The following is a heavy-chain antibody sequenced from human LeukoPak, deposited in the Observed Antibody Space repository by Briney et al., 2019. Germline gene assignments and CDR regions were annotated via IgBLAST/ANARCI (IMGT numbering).Heavy chain of an antibody. Sequence: GGSLRLSCAASGFTFSSYWMHWVRQAPGKGLVWVSRINSDGSSTSYADSVKGRFTISRDNSKNTLYLQMNSLRAEDTAVYYCARWENYGDYALGYFDLWGRGTLVTVSS. D-gene: IGHD4-17*01. V-gene: IGHV3-74*01. CDR3: ARWENYGDYALGYFDL. J-gene: IGHJ2*01. CDR2: INSDGSST. CDR1: GFTFSSYW.